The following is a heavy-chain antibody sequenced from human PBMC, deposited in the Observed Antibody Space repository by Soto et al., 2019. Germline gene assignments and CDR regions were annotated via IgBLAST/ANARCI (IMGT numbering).Heavy chain of an antibody. CDR3: ARTDRDFYGLDV. CDR2: ISAAGDP. Sequence: EVQLVESGGGLVQPGGSLRLSCEASGFTFRNYDMHWVRQGTGKGLEWVSGISAAGDPDYADSVEGRFTISSENAQNSFFLQMNSLGVGDTAVYYCARTDRDFYGLDVWGQGTTVIVSS. J-gene: IGHJ6*02. V-gene: IGHV3-13*05. CDR1: GFTFRNYD.